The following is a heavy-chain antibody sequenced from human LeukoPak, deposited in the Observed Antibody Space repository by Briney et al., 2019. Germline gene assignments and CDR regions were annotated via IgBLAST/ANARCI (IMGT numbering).Heavy chain of an antibody. D-gene: IGHD3-10*01. CDR3: AREFRGVTGHPYNWFDP. V-gene: IGHV4-4*02. CDR1: GGSISSSKW. J-gene: IGHJ5*02. Sequence: SGTLSLTCAVSGGSISSSKWWSWVRQPPGKGLEWIGEIYHSGSTNYNSSLKSRITISVDKSKNQFSLKLTSVTAADTAVYYCAREFRGVTGHPYNWFDPWGQGTLVTVSS. CDR2: IYHSGST.